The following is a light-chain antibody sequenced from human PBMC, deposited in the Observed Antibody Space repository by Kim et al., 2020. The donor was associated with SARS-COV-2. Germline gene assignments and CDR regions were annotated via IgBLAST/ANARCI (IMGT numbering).Light chain of an antibody. CDR1: QSIGSF. V-gene: IGKV1-5*01. CDR3: QQYESNSWT. Sequence: DRRMTQSPSTLSASVGDTVTMTCRASQSIGSFLAWYQQKPGKAPKMLLYAASTLQSGVPSRFRGSVSGTEFTLTISNLQPDDFVTYYCQQYESNSWTFGQGTKVDIK. J-gene: IGKJ1*01. CDR2: AAS.